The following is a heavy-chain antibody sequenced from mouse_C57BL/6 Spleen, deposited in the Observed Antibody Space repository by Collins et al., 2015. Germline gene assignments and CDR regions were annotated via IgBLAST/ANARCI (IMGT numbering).Heavy chain of an antibody. D-gene: IGHD2-3*01. CDR2: IYPGSGST. CDR1: GYTFTSYW. J-gene: IGHJ1*01. CDR3: TRIYDYGYFDV. V-gene: IGHV1S22*01. Sequence: LQQPGSELVRPGASVKLSCKASGYTFTSYWMHWVKQRPGQGLEWIGNIYPGSGSTNYDEKFKSKATLTVDTSSSTAYMQLSSLTSEDSAVYYCTRIYDYGYFDVWGAGTTVTVSS.